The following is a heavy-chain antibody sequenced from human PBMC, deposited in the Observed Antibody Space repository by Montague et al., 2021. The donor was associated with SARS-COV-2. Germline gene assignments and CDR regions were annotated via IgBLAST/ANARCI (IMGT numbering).Heavy chain of an antibody. CDR3: AREDRWNWFDP. CDR2: IYYRGST. V-gene: IGHV4-59*12. J-gene: IGHJ5*02. D-gene: IGHD5-24*01. CDR1: GGSFNGSY. Sequence: SETLSLTCTVSGGSFNGSYWSWIRQPPGKGLEWIGYIYYRGSTNYNPSLKTRVTISVDTSKNQFSLKLNSMTAADTAVYYCAREDRWNWFDPWRQGTLV.